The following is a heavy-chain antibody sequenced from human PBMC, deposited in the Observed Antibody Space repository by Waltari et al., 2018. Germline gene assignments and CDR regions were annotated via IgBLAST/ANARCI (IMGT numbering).Heavy chain of an antibody. CDR2: IYYSGST. V-gene: IGHV4-59*01. D-gene: IGHD6-13*01. CDR3: ARGLSIAAAGTLPRFDY. J-gene: IGHJ4*02. CDR1: GGSISSYY. Sequence: QVQLQESGPGLVKPSETLSLTCTVSGGSISSYYWSWIRPPPGKGLEWIGYIYYSGSTNYNPSLKSRVTISVDTSKNQFSLKLSSVTAADTAVYYCARGLSIAAAGTLPRFDYWGQGTLVTVSS.